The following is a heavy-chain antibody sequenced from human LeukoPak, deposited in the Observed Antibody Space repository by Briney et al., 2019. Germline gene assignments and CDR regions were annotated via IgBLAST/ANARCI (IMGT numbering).Heavy chain of an antibody. D-gene: IGHD5-24*01. J-gene: IGHJ3*02. V-gene: IGHV1-46*01. CDR3: ARVKRWLQLDAFDI. CDR2: INPSGGST. Sequence: ASVKVSCKASGYTFTSYYMHWVRQAPGQGLEWMGIINPSGGSTSYAQKFQGRVTMTRDTSISTAYMELSRLRSDDTAVYYCARVKRWLQLDAFDIWGQGTMVTVSS. CDR1: GYTFTSYY.